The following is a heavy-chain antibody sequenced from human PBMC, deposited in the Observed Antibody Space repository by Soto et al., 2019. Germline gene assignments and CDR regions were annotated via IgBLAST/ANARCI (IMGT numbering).Heavy chain of an antibody. CDR1: GFTFSSYG. Sequence: GGSLRLSCAASGFTFSSYGMHWVRQAPGKGLERVAVIWYDGSNKYYADSVKGRFTISRDNSKNTLYLQMNSLRAEDTAVYYCVRGDNWNDEASDYWGKGTLVTVSS. CDR3: VRGDNWNDEASDY. D-gene: IGHD1-1*01. CDR2: IWYDGSNK. V-gene: IGHV3-33*01. J-gene: IGHJ4*02.